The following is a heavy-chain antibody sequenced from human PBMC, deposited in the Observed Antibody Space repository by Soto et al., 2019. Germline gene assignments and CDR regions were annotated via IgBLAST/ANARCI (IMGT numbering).Heavy chain of an antibody. Sequence: GGSLRLSCAASGFTFSTYWMSWVRQAPGKGLEWVANLKPDGTEEYYPGSLKGRFTISRDNAKDSLYLQVDSLGTEDTAIYFCVRAGKPYGFDFWGQGTMVTVSS. J-gene: IGHJ3*01. CDR3: VRAGKPYGFDF. CDR1: GFTFSTYW. CDR2: LKPDGTEE. D-gene: IGHD4-17*01. V-gene: IGHV3-7*04.